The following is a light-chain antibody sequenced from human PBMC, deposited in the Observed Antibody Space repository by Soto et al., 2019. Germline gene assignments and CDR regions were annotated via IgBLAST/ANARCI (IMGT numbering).Light chain of an antibody. J-gene: IGKJ4*01. CDR2: WAS. CDR1: QSVLYSSNNKNN. CDR3: QQYYSIPLT. Sequence: DIVMTQSPDSLAVSLGERATINCKSSQSVLYSSNNKNNLAWYQQKPGQPPKKLIYWASTRESGVPDRFSGSGSGTNFTLTISSLQAEDVAVYYCQQYYSIPLTFGGGTKVEIK. V-gene: IGKV4-1*01.